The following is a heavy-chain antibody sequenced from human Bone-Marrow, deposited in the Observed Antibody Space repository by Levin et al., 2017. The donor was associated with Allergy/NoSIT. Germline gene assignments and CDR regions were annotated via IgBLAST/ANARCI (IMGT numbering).Heavy chain of an antibody. V-gene: IGHV3-30*18. J-gene: IGHJ4*02. CDR2: IGYDGSYE. Sequence: GESLKISCAASGFSFGNHGMHWVRQAPGKGLEWVAVIGYDGSYEFYIDSVKGRFIISRDNSKNTLYLQMNSLRGEDTAVYYCAKDVRGIAAGTGPVDYWGQGTLVTVSS. CDR1: GFSFGNHG. CDR3: AKDVRGIAAGTGPVDY. D-gene: IGHD6-13*01.